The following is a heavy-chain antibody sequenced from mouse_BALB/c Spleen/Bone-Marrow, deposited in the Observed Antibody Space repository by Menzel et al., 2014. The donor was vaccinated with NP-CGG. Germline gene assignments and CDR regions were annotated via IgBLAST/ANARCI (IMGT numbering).Heavy chain of an antibody. D-gene: IGHD1-1*01. CDR2: INPSTGYT. CDR1: GYTFTSYW. Sequence: QVQLQQSGAELAKPGASVMMSCKASGYTFTSYWMHWVEQRPGQALEWIGYINPSTGYTEFNQKFKDKATLTADKSSSTAYMHLSSLTSEDSAVYYCARGATVVARYFDSWGQGTTLTVSS. CDR3: ARGATVVARYFDS. V-gene: IGHV1-7*01. J-gene: IGHJ2*01.